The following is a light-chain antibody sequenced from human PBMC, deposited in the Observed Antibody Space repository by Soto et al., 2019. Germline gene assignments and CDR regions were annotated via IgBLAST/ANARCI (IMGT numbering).Light chain of an antibody. CDR3: QQRSNWPPT. V-gene: IGKV3-15*01. CDR2: SAS. J-gene: IGKJ5*01. CDR1: QSISDT. Sequence: EIVMTQSPATLSVSPGGRATLSCRASQSISDTLAWYQQKPGQAPRLLIYSASRGATGFPARFSGSGSGTDFTLTVSSLEAEDFALYYCQQRSNWPPTFGQGTRLEIK.